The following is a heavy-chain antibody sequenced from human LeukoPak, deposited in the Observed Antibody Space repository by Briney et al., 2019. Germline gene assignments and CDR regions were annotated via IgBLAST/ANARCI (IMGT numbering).Heavy chain of an antibody. CDR1: GFTFSNAW. V-gene: IGHV3-15*01. CDR2: IKSKTDGGTT. J-gene: IGHJ5*02. Sequence: PGGSLRLSCAASGFTFSNAWMSWVRQAPGKGLEWVGRIKSKTDGGTTDYAAPVKGRFTISRDNSKNTLYLHMNSLRGEDTAVYYCAKGCRYDILTGIKKTNNWFDPWGQGTLVTVSS. D-gene: IGHD3-9*01. CDR3: AKGCRYDILTGIKKTNNWFDP.